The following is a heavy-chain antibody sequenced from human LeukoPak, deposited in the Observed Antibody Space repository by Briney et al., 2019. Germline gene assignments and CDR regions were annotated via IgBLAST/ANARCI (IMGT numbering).Heavy chain of an antibody. D-gene: IGHD1-26*01. CDR3: ATDRSWELRANYYGMDV. CDR1: GYTLTELS. J-gene: IGHJ6*02. CDR2: FDPEDGET. V-gene: IGHV1-24*01. Sequence: ASVKVSCKVSGYTLTELSMHRVRQAPGKGLEWMGGFDPEDGETIYAQKFQGRVTMTEDTSTDTAYMELSSLRSEDTAVYYCATDRSWELRANYYGMDVWGQGTTVTVSS.